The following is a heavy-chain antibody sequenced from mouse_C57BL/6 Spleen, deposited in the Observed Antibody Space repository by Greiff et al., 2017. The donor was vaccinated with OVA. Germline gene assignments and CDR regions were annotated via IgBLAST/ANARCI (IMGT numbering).Heavy chain of an antibody. CDR1: GYTFTSYW. Sequence: VKLQQPGAELVRPGTSVKLSCKASGYTFTSYWMHWVKQRPGQGLEWIGVIDPSDSYTNYNQKFKGKATLTVDTSSSTAYMQLSSLTSEDSAVYYCARKVDENWGQGTTLTVSS. J-gene: IGHJ2*01. V-gene: IGHV1-59*01. CDR2: IDPSDSYT. CDR3: ARKVDEN. D-gene: IGHD1-1*01.